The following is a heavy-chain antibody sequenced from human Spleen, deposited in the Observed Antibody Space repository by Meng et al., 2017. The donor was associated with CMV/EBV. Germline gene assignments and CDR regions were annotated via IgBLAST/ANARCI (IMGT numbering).Heavy chain of an antibody. CDR1: GFPFINYF. J-gene: IGHJ5*02. V-gene: IGHV1-46*01. CDR2: INPSGGRT. CDR3: ARDSIITIFGDIPPARFDP. D-gene: IGHD3-3*01. Sequence: ASVKVSCKASGFPFINYFIHWVRQAPGQGLEWMGIINPSGGRTTYAQKFQGRVTMTRDTSTSTVYMELSSLRSEDTALYYCARDSIITIFGDIPPARFDPWGQGTPVTVSS.